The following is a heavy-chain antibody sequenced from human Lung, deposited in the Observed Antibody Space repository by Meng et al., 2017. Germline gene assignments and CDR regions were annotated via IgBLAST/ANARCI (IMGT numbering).Heavy chain of an antibody. J-gene: IGHJ4*02. CDR3: ARGRVVVAATPSDY. Sequence: EVQLVESGGGLVKPGGSVRLSCAASGFTFSSYRMNWVRQAPGKGLEWVSSISSSSAYADSVKGRFTISRDNAKNSLYLQMNSLRAEDTAVYYCARGRVVVAATPSDYWGQGTLVTVSS. CDR1: GFTFSSYR. CDR2: ISSSSA. D-gene: IGHD2-15*01. V-gene: IGHV3-21*01.